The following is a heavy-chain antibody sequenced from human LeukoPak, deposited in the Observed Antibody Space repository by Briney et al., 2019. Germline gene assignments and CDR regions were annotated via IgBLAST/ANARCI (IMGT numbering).Heavy chain of an antibody. CDR1: GGSFSGYY. CDR3: ARRRIAAAGYDY. CDR2: INHSGST. J-gene: IGHJ4*02. D-gene: IGHD6-13*01. Sequence: KPSETLSLTCAVYGGSFSGYYWSWIRQPPGKGLEWIGEINHSGSTNYNPSLKSRVTISVDTSKNQFSLKLSSVTAADTAVYYCARRRIAAAGYDYWGQGTLVTVSS. V-gene: IGHV4-34*01.